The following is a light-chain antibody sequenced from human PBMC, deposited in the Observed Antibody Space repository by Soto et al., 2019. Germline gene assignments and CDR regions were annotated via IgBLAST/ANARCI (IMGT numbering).Light chain of an antibody. CDR1: QSVSSSY. CDR3: HQYGSSPLT. Sequence: EIVLTQSPGTLSLSPGERATLTCRASQSVSSSYLAWYQQKPGQAPRLLIYGASSRATGIPDRFSGSGSGTDFTLTISRLEPEDFAVYYCHQYGSSPLTLVGGTKVEIK. J-gene: IGKJ4*01. CDR2: GAS. V-gene: IGKV3-20*01.